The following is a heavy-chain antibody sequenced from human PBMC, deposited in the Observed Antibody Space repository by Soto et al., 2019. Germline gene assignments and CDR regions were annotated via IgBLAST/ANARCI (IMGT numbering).Heavy chain of an antibody. CDR2: IISGDNT. V-gene: IGHV3-53*01. CDR1: SFTVSGNY. CDR3: ATGLTLPVRPTFDT. Sequence: EVQLVESGGGLIQPGGSLRLSCAASSFTVSGNYITWVRQAPGKGLEWDSVIISGDNTYYSDSVKGRFTISRDNSKNTVYLQMNRLRGDDTAVYFCATGLTLPVRPTFDTWGQGTLLTVSS. D-gene: IGHD2-21*02. J-gene: IGHJ5*02.